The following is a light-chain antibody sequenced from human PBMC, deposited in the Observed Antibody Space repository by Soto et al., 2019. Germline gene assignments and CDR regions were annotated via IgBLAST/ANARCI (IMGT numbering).Light chain of an antibody. V-gene: IGKV3-20*01. Sequence: EIVLTQSPCTLSLSPGERATLSCRASQSVSIYLDWYQQKPGQAPKLLIYSASSRATGIPDRFSGSGSGTDFTLTISRLEPEDLAVYYCQQYGSSPRTFGRGTKVDIK. CDR1: QSVSIY. CDR2: SAS. J-gene: IGKJ1*01. CDR3: QQYGSSPRT.